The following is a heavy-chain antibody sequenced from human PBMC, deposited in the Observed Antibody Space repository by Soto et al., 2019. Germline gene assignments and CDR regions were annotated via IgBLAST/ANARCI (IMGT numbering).Heavy chain of an antibody. CDR3: ERDRRITVIRRTKKFDS. CDR1: GYTFSNYA. Sequence: QVQLVQSGAEVKKPGASVKVSCKASGYTFSNYAISWVRQAPGQGLEWMGWISVYNGNTKSAEKFQGRGTMTTDTTXSKXYMETSTLSYDDTALYYCERDRRITVIRRTKKFDSWCQGTMVTVS. V-gene: IGHV1-18*01. J-gene: IGHJ4*02. CDR2: ISVYNGNT. D-gene: IGHD3-10*01.